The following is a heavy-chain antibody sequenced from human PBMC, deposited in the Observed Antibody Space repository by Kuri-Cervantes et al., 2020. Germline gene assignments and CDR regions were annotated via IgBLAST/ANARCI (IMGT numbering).Heavy chain of an antibody. CDR1: GFTFSNAW. CDR3: ARDHAAAGRLNWFDP. J-gene: IGHJ5*02. D-gene: IGHD6-13*01. V-gene: IGHV3-7*01. CDR2: IKQDGSEK. Sequence: GGSLRLSCAASGFTFSNAWMSWIRQAPGKGLEWVANIKQDGSEKYYVDSVKGRFTISRDNAKNPLYLQMNSLRAEDTAVYYCARDHAAAGRLNWFDPWGQGTLVTVSS.